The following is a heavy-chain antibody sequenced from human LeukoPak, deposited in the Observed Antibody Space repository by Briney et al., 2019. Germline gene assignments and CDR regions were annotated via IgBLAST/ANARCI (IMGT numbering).Heavy chain of an antibody. D-gene: IGHD2-2*01. V-gene: IGHV1-69*06. CDR3: ARYSGFDIVVVPAAPAADDAFDI. CDR2: IIPIFGTA. J-gene: IGHJ3*02. CDR1: GGTFSSYA. Sequence: ASVKVSCKASGGTFSSYAISWVRQAPGQGLEWMGGIIPIFGTANYAQKFQGRVTITADKFTSTAYMQLSSLRSEDTAVYYCARYSGFDIVVVPAAPAADDAFDIWGQGTMVTIPS.